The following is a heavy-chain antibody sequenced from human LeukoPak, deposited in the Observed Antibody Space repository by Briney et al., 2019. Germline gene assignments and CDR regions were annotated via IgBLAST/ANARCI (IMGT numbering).Heavy chain of an antibody. J-gene: IGHJ4*02. V-gene: IGHV3-74*01. Sequence: QTGGSLRLSCAASGFSVSSNYMSWVRQAPGKGLEWVSRINGYGSSTDFADSVKGRFTISRDNAKNTLYLQMNSLRAEDTAVYYCARDAPGNTALDYWGQGTLVTVSS. CDR2: INGYGSST. CDR1: GFSVSSNY. CDR3: ARDAPGNTALDY. D-gene: IGHD5-18*01.